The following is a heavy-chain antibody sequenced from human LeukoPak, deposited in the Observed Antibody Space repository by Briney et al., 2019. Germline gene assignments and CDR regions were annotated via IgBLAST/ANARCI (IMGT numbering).Heavy chain of an antibody. D-gene: IGHD6-19*01. CDR1: GFTFSSYW. CDR3: ARPYSSGWYSDAFDI. V-gene: IGHV3-7*01. Sequence: PGGSLRLSCAASGFTFSSYWMSWVRQAPGKGLEWVANIKQDGSEKHYVDSVKGRFTISRDNAKNSLYLQMNSLRAEDTAVYYCARPYSSGWYSDAFDIWGQGTMVTVSS. CDR2: IKQDGSEK. J-gene: IGHJ3*02.